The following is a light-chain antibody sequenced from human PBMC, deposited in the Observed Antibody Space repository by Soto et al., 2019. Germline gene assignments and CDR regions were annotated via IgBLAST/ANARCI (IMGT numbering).Light chain of an antibody. CDR3: QQYDNVLSLT. Sequence: DIQLTQSPSSLSASVGDRVTIICQASHNIMSYLNWYHQKPGKAPKLLIYDASELESGVPSRFSGSESGTDFTLTINSLQPEDIGTYYCQQYDNVLSLTFGQGTRVDI. CDR2: DAS. CDR1: HNIMSY. V-gene: IGKV1-33*01. J-gene: IGKJ5*01.